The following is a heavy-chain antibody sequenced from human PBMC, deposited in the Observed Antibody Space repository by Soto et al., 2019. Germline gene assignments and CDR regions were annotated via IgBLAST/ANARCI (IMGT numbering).Heavy chain of an antibody. CDR3: AKDRKAVAGSFEYYFDY. CDR1: GFTFSSYS. Sequence: GSLRLSCAASGFTFSSYSMNWVRQAPGKGLEWVSYISSSSSTIYYADSVKGRFTISRDNAKNSLYLQMNSLRAEDTAVYYCAKDRKAVAGSFEYYFDYWGQGTHVTVSS. CDR2: ISSSSSTI. J-gene: IGHJ4*02. V-gene: IGHV3-48*01. D-gene: IGHD6-19*01.